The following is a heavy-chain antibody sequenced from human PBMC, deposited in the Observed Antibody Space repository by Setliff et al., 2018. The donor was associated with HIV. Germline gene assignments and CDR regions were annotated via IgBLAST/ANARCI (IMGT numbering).Heavy chain of an antibody. V-gene: IGHV4-39*01. Sequence: SETLSLTCTVSGGSISSSSYYWDWIRQPPGKSLEWVGSIFYTGSTNYRPSLESRVIVSLDTSKNQFSLKLSSVTAADTAVYYCTRRDVTTGMDSWG. CDR3: TRRDVTTGMDS. D-gene: IGHD4-17*01. J-gene: IGHJ5*01. CDR2: IFYTGST. CDR1: GGSISSSSYY.